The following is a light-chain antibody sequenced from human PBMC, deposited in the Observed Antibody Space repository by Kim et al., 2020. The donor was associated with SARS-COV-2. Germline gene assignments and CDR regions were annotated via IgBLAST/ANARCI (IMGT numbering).Light chain of an antibody. CDR3: CSYYGGTHTVV. CDR2: DVI. Sequence: QSALTQPRSVSGSPGQSVTISCTGTSSDVGGYNFVSWYQQHPGKAPRLMMFDVIKRPSGVPDRFSGSKSGNTASLTISRLQAEDEADYYCCSYYGGTHTVVFGGGTQLTVL. CDR1: SSDVGGYNF. V-gene: IGLV2-11*01. J-gene: IGLJ2*01.